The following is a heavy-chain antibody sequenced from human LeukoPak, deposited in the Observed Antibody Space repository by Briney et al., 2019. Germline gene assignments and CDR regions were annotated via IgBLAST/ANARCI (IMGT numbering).Heavy chain of an antibody. V-gene: IGHV1-18*01. Sequence: GASVKVSCKASGYTFTSYGISWVRQAPGQGLEWMGWISAYNGNTNYAQKLQGRVTMTTDTSTSTAYMELRSLRSDDTAVYYCARDPRGYYDSSGYYYEHFDYWGQGTLVTVSS. CDR2: ISAYNGNT. CDR3: ARDPRGYYDSSGYYYEHFDY. J-gene: IGHJ4*02. CDR1: GYTFTSYG. D-gene: IGHD3-22*01.